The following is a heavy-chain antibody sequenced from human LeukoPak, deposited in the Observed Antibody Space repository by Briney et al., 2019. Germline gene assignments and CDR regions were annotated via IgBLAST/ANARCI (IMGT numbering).Heavy chain of an antibody. Sequence: ASVKVSFKASDYTFTSYAFSWVRQAPGQGLEWMGWISPYSGHTKYAQIFQGRVTMTTDTSTSTASMELRSLRSDDTAVYYCARDGGYSAHDYWGQGTLVTVSS. D-gene: IGHD5-18*01. V-gene: IGHV1-18*01. CDR1: DYTFTSYA. CDR3: ARDGGYSAHDY. J-gene: IGHJ4*02. CDR2: ISPYSGHT.